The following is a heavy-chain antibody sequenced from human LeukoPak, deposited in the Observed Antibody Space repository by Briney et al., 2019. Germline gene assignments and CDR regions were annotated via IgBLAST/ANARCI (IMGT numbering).Heavy chain of an antibody. D-gene: IGHD6-19*01. CDR3: AKDHQWLVPGGAFDI. J-gene: IGHJ3*02. CDR2: INSEGSST. V-gene: IGHV3-74*01. Sequence: GGSLRLSCAASGFTFSNCWMHWVRQAPGKGLVWVSRINSEGSSTSYADSVKGRFTISRDNSKNTLYLQMNSLRAEDTAVYYCAKDHQWLVPGGAFDIWGQGTMVTVSS. CDR1: GFTFSNCW.